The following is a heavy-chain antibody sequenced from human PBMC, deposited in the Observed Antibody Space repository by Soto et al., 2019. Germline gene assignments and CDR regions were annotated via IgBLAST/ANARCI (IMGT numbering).Heavy chain of an antibody. CDR2: IIPILGIA. V-gene: IGHV1-69*02. CDR1: GGTFSSYT. J-gene: IGHJ6*03. Sequence: QVQLVQSGAEVKKPGSSVKVSCKASGGTFSSYTISWVRQAPGQGLEWMGRIIPILGIANYAQKFQGRVTITADKSTSTAYMELSSLRSEDTAVYYCARVPIIVVVPAAATYYYMDVWGKGTTVTVSS. CDR3: ARVPIIVVVPAAATYYYMDV. D-gene: IGHD2-2*01.